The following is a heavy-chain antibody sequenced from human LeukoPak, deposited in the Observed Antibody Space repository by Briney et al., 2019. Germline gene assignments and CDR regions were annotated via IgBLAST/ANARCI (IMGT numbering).Heavy chain of an antibody. CDR1: GFAFSSYA. CDR2: IYNAGNT. J-gene: IGHJ4*02. Sequence: GGSLRLSCAASGFAFSSYAMSWVRQPPGKGLEWVSVIYNAGNTDYADSVKGRFTISRDTSKNTLYLLMNTLRAEDTAVYYCASSGRSYRFLEYWGQGTLVTVSS. D-gene: IGHD3-10*01. CDR3: ASSGRSYRFLEY. V-gene: IGHV3-53*01.